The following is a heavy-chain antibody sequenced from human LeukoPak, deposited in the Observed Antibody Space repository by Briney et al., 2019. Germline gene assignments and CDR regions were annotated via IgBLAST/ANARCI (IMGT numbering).Heavy chain of an antibody. CDR1: GYTFTSYG. CDR2: IRAYNCNT. Sequence: ASVKVSCKASGYTFTSYGISWVRQAPGQGLEWMGWIRAYNCNTNYAQKLQGRVTMTTDTSTSTAYMELRSLRSDDTAVYYCARDLPDDCSGGSCYSDPSRSDYWGQGTLVTVSS. CDR3: ARDLPDDCSGGSCYSDPSRSDY. J-gene: IGHJ4*02. V-gene: IGHV1-18*01. D-gene: IGHD2-15*01.